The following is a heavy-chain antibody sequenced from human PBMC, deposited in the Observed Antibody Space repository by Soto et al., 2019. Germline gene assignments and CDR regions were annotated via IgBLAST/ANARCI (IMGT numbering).Heavy chain of an antibody. Sequence: PGGSLRLFCAASGFTFSSYAMSWVRQAPGKGLEWVSAISGSGGSTYYADSVKGRFTISRDNSKNTLYLQMNSLRAEDTAVYYCARNGGYSGYDGFDYWGQGTLVTVSS. CDR3: ARNGGYSGYDGFDY. CDR1: GFTFSSYA. D-gene: IGHD5-12*01. V-gene: IGHV3-23*01. J-gene: IGHJ4*02. CDR2: ISGSGGST.